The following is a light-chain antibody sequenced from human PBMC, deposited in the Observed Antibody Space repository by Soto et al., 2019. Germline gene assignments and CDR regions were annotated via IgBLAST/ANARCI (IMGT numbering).Light chain of an antibody. V-gene: IGLV4-60*02. J-gene: IGLJ2*01. CDR3: ETWDSNTVV. CDR2: LEGSGSY. Sequence: QSVLTQSSSASASLGSSVKLTCTLSSGHSSYIIAWHQQQPRKAPRYLMKLEGSGSYNKGSGVPDRFSGSSSGADRYLTISNLQFEDEADYYCETWDSNTVVFGGGTQLTVL. CDR1: SGHSSYI.